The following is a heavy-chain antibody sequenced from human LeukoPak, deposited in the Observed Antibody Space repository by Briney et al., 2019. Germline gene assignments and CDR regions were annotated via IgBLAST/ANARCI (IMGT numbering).Heavy chain of an antibody. CDR1: GGSISSYY. CDR3: ARHVAASRSFDY. D-gene: IGHD2-15*01. CDR2: IYYSGST. V-gene: IGHV4-59*08. J-gene: IGHJ4*02. Sequence: SETLSLTCTVSGGSISSYYWSWIRQPPGKGLEWIGYIYYSGSTSQNPALKSRVTISVDTSKNQFSLKLSSVTAADTAVYYCARHVAASRSFDYWGQGTLVTVSS.